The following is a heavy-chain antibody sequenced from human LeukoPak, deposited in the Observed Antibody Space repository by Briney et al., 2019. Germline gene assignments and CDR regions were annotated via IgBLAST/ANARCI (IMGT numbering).Heavy chain of an antibody. CDR2: IHSVGDT. CDR1: GFTVSSNY. CDR3: ARQGTGRDY. J-gene: IGHJ4*02. D-gene: IGHD1-1*01. V-gene: IGHV3-53*01. Sequence: GGSLRLSCRVSGFTVSSNYMSGVREAPGKELEWVSIIHSVGDTFYADSVKGRVTISRDNSNNMVYLQMNSLTVEDTAVYYSARQGTGRDYWVQGTLVTVSS.